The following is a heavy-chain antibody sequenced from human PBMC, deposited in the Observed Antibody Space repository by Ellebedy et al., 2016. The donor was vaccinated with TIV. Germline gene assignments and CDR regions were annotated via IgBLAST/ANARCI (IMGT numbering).Heavy chain of an antibody. J-gene: IGHJ4*02. V-gene: IGHV4-4*02. CDR2: ISHSGDT. CDR3: ARSSGYFSLDY. Sequence: SETLSLXCAVSGGSTTTGTYWSWVRQPPGAGLEWIGEISHSGDTKYNPSLKTRVTISIDKSKNQFSLRLNSVTAADTAVYYCARSSGYFSLDYWGQGTLVTVSS. D-gene: IGHD3-22*01. CDR1: GGSTTTGTY.